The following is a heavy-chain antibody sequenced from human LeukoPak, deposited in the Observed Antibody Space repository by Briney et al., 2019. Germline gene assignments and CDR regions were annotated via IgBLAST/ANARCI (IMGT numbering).Heavy chain of an antibody. CDR1: GYTLTELS. CDR2: FDPEDGET. D-gene: IGHD2-2*01. CDR3: ETLDSTSGFYFDY. V-gene: IGHV1-24*01. J-gene: IGHJ4*02. Sequence: ASVKVSCKVSGYTLTELSMHWVRQAPGKGLEWMGGFDPEDGETIYAQKFQGRVTMTEDTSTDTAYMELSSLRSEDTAVYYCETLDSTSGFYFDYWGQGTLVTVSS.